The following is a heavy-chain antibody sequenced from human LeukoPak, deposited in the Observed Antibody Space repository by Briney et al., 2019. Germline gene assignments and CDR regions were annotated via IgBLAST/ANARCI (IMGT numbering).Heavy chain of an antibody. CDR3: TRGTFGELLSHFDY. J-gene: IGHJ4*02. Sequence: GGSLRLSCTASGFTFGDYAMSWFRQAPGKGLEWVGFIRSKAYGGTTEYAASVKGRFTISRDDSKSIAYLQMNSLKTEDTAVYYCTRGTFGELLSHFDYWGQGTLVTVSS. V-gene: IGHV3-49*03. CDR2: IRSKAYGGTT. CDR1: GFTFGDYA. D-gene: IGHD3-10*01.